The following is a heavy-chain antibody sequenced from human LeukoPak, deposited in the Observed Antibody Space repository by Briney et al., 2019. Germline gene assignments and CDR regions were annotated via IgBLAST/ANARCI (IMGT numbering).Heavy chain of an antibody. D-gene: IGHD3-16*02. J-gene: IGHJ4*02. V-gene: IGHV3-21*01. CDR1: GFTFSSYS. CDR3: ARDDYDYVWGSYRHHYFDY. Sequence: GGSLRLYCAASGFTFSSYSMNWVRQAPGKGLEWVSSISSSSYIYYADSVKGRFTISRDNAKNSLYLQMNSLRAEDTAVYYCARDDYDYVWGSYRHHYFDYWGQGTLVTVSS. CDR2: ISSSSYI.